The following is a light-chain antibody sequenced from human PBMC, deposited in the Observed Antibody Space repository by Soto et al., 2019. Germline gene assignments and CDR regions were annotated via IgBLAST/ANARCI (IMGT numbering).Light chain of an antibody. CDR3: CSYAGSITYV. CDR1: SSDVGGDNL. V-gene: IGLV2-23*02. J-gene: IGLJ1*01. CDR2: EVS. Sequence: QSVLTQPASVSGSPGQSITISCTGTSSDVGGDNLVSWYQQHPGKAPKFIIYEVSQRPAGVSYRFSGSKSGNTAYLTISGLQAEDEADYYCCSYAGSITYVFGTGTKVTVL.